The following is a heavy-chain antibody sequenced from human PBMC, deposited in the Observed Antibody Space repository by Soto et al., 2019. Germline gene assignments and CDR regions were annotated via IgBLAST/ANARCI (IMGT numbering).Heavy chain of an antibody. V-gene: IGHV3-30*18. D-gene: IGHD1-26*01. CDR1: GFTFSSYG. CDR3: AKDVVVGATPGLGDYYYYYGMDV. Sequence: GGSLRLSCAASGFTFSSYGMHWVRQAPGKGLEWVAVISYDGSNKYYADSVKGRFTISRDNSKNTLYLQMNSLRAEDTAVYYCAKDVVVGATPGLGDYYYYYGMDVWGQGTTVTVSS. J-gene: IGHJ6*02. CDR2: ISYDGSNK.